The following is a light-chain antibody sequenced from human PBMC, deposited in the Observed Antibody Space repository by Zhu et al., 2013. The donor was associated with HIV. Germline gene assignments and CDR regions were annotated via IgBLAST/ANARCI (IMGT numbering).Light chain of an antibody. J-gene: IGKJ3*01. Sequence: DIQMTQSPSSVSASVGDTVTITCRASQDISDWLVWYQQQPGKAPQLLIYAATTLQIGVPSRFSGRGSGTDFTLTISSLQPEDFATYYCQRADSFPFTFGPGTKVDMK. V-gene: IGKV1-12*01. CDR3: QRADSFPFT. CDR2: AAT. CDR1: QDISDW.